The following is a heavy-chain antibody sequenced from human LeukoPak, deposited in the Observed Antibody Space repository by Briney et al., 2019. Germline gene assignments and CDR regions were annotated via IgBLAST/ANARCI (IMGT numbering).Heavy chain of an antibody. CDR3: ANLYDFWSGFPQDAFDI. J-gene: IGHJ3*02. V-gene: IGHV3-23*01. D-gene: IGHD3-3*01. CDR1: GFTFSGFS. CDR2: ISGSGGST. Sequence: GESLRLSCAASGFTFSGFSMNWVRQAPGKGLEWVSAISGSGGSTYYADSVKGRFTISRDNSKNTLYLQMNSLRAEDTAVYYCANLYDFWSGFPQDAFDIWGQGTMVTVSS.